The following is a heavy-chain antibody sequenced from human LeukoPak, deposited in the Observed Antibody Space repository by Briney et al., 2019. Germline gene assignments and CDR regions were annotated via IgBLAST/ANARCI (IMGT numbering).Heavy chain of an antibody. J-gene: IGHJ4*02. CDR3: AKVMYYYDSSGFDFDY. D-gene: IGHD3-22*01. CDR1: GFTFSSFG. CDR2: ISGSGGST. V-gene: IGHV3-23*01. Sequence: GGSLRLSRAASGFTFSSFGMSWVRQAPGKGLEWVSAISGSGGSTYYADSVKGRFTISRDNSKNTLYLQMNSLRAEDTAVYYCAKVMYYYDSSGFDFDYWGQGTLVTVSS.